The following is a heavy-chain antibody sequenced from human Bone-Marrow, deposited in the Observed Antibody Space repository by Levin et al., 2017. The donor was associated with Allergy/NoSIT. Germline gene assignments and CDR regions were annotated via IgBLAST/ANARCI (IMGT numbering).Heavy chain of an antibody. V-gene: IGHV3-9*01. CDR1: GFTFNDYA. J-gene: IGHJ5*01. Sequence: GGSLRLSCGASGFTFNDYAMHWVRRAAGKGLEWVSGISWNSGDITYADSVKGRFTIFRDNAKNSLYLQMNSLRAEDTAFYYCAKGSSTGLSYNWFDSWGQGTLVTVSS. CDR2: ISWNSGDI. D-gene: IGHD2-2*01. CDR3: AKGSSTGLSYNWFDS.